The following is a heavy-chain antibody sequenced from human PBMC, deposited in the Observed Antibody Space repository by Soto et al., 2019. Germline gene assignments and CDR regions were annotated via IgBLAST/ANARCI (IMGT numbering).Heavy chain of an antibody. CDR3: ARGHYVGRCQGYYFVY. D-gene: IGHD3-10*02. V-gene: IGHV4-59*01. CDR1: GGSISSYY. CDR2: IYYRANT. Sequence: QVQLQESGPGLVKPSETLSLTCTVSGGSISSYYWSWIRQPPGKGLVWIGYIYYRANTNYIPTLLRRVVLSIDTSKDGFSLKLRSVPAADAAVYYCARGHYVGRCQGYYFVYWGQGTLVTVSS. J-gene: IGHJ4*02.